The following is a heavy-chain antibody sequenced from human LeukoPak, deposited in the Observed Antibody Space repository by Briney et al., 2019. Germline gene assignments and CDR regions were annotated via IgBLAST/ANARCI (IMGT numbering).Heavy chain of an antibody. CDR1: GDSVSSNSAA. Sequence: SQTLSLTCAISGDSVSSNSAAWNWIRQSPSRGLEWLGRTYYRSKWYNDYAVSAKSRITINPDTSKNQFSLQLNSVTPEDTAVYYCARVVEMATSSWFDPWGQGTLVTVSS. J-gene: IGHJ5*02. V-gene: IGHV6-1*01. D-gene: IGHD5-24*01. CDR2: TYYRSKWYN. CDR3: ARVVEMATSSWFDP.